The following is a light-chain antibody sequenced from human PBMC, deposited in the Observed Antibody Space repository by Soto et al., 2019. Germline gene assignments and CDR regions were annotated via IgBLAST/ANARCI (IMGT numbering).Light chain of an antibody. V-gene: IGKV1-12*01. CDR3: QQTLSFPPT. CDR2: TGS. J-gene: IGKJ1*01. CDR1: QAIDSW. Sequence: DIHMTQSPSSVSASVGERVTITCRASQAIDSWLAWYQQKPGEAPKLLIFTGSLLHSGVPPRFSGSGSGTDFTLTISSLQPEDFATYYCQQTLSFPPTFGQGTKV.